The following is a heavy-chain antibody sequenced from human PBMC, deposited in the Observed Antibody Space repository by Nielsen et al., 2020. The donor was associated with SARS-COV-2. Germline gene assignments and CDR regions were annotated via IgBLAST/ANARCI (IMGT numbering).Heavy chain of an antibody. CDR2: IYYSGSI. J-gene: IGHJ6*03. Sequence: RQAPGKGLEWIGYIYYSGSIYYNPSLKSRVTISLDTSKKQFSLKLSSVTAADTAVYYCARVRGGMYCVRGVCSSTYYYYYMDVWGKGTTVTVSS. V-gene: IGHV4-30-4*01. CDR3: ARVRGGMYCVRGVCSSTYYYYYMDV. D-gene: IGHD2-8*01.